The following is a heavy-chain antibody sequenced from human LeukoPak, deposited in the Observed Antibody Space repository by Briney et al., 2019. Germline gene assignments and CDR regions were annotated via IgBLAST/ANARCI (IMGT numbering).Heavy chain of an antibody. J-gene: IGHJ4*02. CDR2: VSSSGSTI. CDR1: GFTFSDYY. V-gene: IGHV3-11*04. D-gene: IGHD1-7*01. Sequence: GGSLRLSCAASGFTFSDYYMSWIRQAPGKGLEWVSYVSSSGSTIYYADSVKGRFTISRDNAKNSLYLQMNTLRVEDTAVYYCAKNGGTTTPLYFDYWGQGTLVTVSS. CDR3: AKNGGTTTPLYFDY.